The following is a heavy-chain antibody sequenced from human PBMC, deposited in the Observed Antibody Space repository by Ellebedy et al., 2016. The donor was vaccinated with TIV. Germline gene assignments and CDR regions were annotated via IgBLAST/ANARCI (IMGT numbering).Heavy chain of an antibody. CDR1: GFTFSSYA. Sequence: GESLKISCAASGFTFSSYAMSWVRQAPGKGLEWVAIISYDGSNKYYAGSVKGRFTISRDNSKNTLYLQMNRLRAEETAVYYCARLLGEMGYYYAMDVWGQGTTVTVSS. V-gene: IGHV3-30-3*01. J-gene: IGHJ6*02. CDR2: ISYDGSNK. CDR3: ARLLGEMGYYYAMDV. D-gene: IGHD3-10*01.